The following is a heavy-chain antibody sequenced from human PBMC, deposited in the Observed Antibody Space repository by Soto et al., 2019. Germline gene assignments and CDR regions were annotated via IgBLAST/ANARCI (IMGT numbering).Heavy chain of an antibody. CDR2: ISSSSSTI. V-gene: IGHV3-48*04. CDR1: GFTFSSYS. D-gene: IGHD1-26*01. CDR3: ARDRGSYYLEGYFDY. Sequence: GGSLRLSCAASGFTFSSYSMNWVRQAPGKGLEWVSYISSSSSTIYYADSVKGRFTISRDNAKNSLYLQMNSLRAEDTAVYYWARDRGSYYLEGYFDYWGQGTLVTVSS. J-gene: IGHJ4*02.